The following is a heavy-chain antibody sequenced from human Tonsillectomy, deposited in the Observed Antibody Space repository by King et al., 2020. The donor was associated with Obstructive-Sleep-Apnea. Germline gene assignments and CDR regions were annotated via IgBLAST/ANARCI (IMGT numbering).Heavy chain of an antibody. V-gene: IGHV4-59*01. J-gene: IGHJ4*02. CDR2: IYYSGSP. CDR1: GGSTSSYY. Sequence: HVQLQESGPGLVKPSETLSLTCTVSGGSTSSYYWSWIRQPPGKGLEWIGYIYYSGSPNYNPSLKSRVTISVDPSKNQFSLTLGSVTAADTAVYYCARVKFEDSSGYYYFDYWGQGTLVTVSS. D-gene: IGHD3-22*01. CDR3: ARVKFEDSSGYYYFDY.